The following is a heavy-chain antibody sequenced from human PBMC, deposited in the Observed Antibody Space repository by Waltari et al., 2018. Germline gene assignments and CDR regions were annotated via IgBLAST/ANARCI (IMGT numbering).Heavy chain of an antibody. V-gene: IGHV1-2*02. CDR3: ARDRSPFGEQLPDY. CDR1: GYTFTGYY. J-gene: IGHJ4*02. CDR2: INPNSGGT. D-gene: IGHD3-10*01. Sequence: QVQLVQSGAEVKKPGASVKVSCKASGYTFTGYYMHWVRQAPGQGLEWMGWINPNSGGTNDAQKFQGRVTMTRDTSISTAYMELSRLRSDDTAVYYCARDRSPFGEQLPDYWGQGTLVTVSS.